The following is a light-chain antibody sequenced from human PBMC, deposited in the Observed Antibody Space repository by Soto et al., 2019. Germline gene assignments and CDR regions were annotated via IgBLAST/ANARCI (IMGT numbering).Light chain of an antibody. V-gene: IGKV3-20*01. CDR3: HQFGGSRPAFT. CDR2: GPS. CDR1: QSFSTRY. Sequence: ESVLTQSPGTLSLSPGERATLSCRASQSFSTRYLAWYQQKPGQAPRLLIYGPSIRATGIPDRFSGSGSGTDFTRTISRLEPEDVAVYYCHQFGGSRPAFTFGQGTKLQI. J-gene: IGKJ2*01.